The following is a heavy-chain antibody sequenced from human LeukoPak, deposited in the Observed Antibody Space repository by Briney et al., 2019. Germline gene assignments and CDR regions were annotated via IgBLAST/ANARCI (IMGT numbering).Heavy chain of an antibody. CDR3: ARHPNSNWDY. CDR1: GFTFSNYA. D-gene: IGHD6-13*01. Sequence: PGGSLRLSCAASGFTFSNYAMSWVRQVPGKGLEWVSGITSNTASTYYADSVKGRFSISRDNSKNTLYLQMSSLRADDTAVYYCARHPNSNWDYWGQGTLVTVSS. V-gene: IGHV3-23*01. CDR2: ITSNTAST. J-gene: IGHJ4*02.